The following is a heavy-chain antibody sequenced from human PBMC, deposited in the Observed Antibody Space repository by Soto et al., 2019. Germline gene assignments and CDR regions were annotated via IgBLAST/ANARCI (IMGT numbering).Heavy chain of an antibody. J-gene: IGHJ6*02. Sequence: QMQLVQSGPEVKKPGTSVKVSCKASGFTFTNSAVQWVRQARGQRLEWIGWIVVGSGNTSYAQKFQERVTITRDMSTSTAYMQLSSLRSEDTAVYYCAAPSAGGYYYGMDVWGQGTTVTVSS. CDR3: AAPSAGGYYYGMDV. CDR1: GFTFTNSA. CDR2: IVVGSGNT. V-gene: IGHV1-58*01. D-gene: IGHD2-15*01.